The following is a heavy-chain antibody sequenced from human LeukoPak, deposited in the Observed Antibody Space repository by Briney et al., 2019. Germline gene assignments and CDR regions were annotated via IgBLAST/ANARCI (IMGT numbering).Heavy chain of an antibody. CDR3: ARRSGGTSCFDY. Sequence: ASVKVSCKASGYTFTSYGISWVRQAPGQGLEWMGWISAYNGNTNYAQNLQGRVSMTTDTSTSTAYMDLRSLRSDDTAVYYCARRSGGTSCFDYWGQGTLVTVSS. CDR2: ISAYNGNT. D-gene: IGHD2-2*01. CDR1: GYTFTSYG. J-gene: IGHJ4*02. V-gene: IGHV1-18*01.